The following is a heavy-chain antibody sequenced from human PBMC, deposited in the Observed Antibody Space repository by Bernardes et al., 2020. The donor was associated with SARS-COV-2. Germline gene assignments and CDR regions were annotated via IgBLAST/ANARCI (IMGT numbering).Heavy chain of an antibody. Sequence: GSLRLSCATSGFTFSNHAMSWVRQTPGKGLEWIGEINHSGSTNYNPSLKSRVTISVDTSKNQFSLKLSSVTAADTAVYYCARGRTVTTFYYYYGMDVWGQGTTVTVSS. D-gene: IGHD4-17*01. CDR2: INHSGST. CDR1: GFTFSNHA. J-gene: IGHJ6*02. CDR3: ARGRTVTTFYYYYGMDV. V-gene: IGHV4-34*01.